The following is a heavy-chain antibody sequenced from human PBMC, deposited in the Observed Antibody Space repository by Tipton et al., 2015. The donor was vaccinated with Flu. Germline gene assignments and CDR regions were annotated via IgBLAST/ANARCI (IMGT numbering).Heavy chain of an antibody. D-gene: IGHD6-19*01. V-gene: IGHV1-18*01. CDR1: GYTFTSYG. CDR3: ARDRAVAGTWGGDYFDY. CDR2: ISAYNGNT. J-gene: IGHJ4*02. Sequence: QSGAEVKKPGASVKVSCKASGYTFTSYGISWVRQAPGQGPEWMGWISAYNGNTNYAQKLQGRVTMTTDTSTSTAYMELRSLRSDDTAVYYCARDRAVAGTWGGDYFDYWGQGTLVTVSS.